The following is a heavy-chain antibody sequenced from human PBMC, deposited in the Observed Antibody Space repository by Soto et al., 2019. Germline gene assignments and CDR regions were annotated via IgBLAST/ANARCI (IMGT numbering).Heavy chain of an antibody. V-gene: IGHV3-30*18. CDR2: ISYDGSNK. Sequence: PGGSLRLSCAASGFTFSSYGMHWVRQAPGKGLEWVAVISYDGSNKYYADSVKGRFTISRDNSKNTLYLQMNSLRAEDTAVYYCAKLLPVTYDSSGYSFDYWGQGTLVTVSS. D-gene: IGHD3-22*01. J-gene: IGHJ4*02. CDR1: GFTFSSYG. CDR3: AKLLPVTYDSSGYSFDY.